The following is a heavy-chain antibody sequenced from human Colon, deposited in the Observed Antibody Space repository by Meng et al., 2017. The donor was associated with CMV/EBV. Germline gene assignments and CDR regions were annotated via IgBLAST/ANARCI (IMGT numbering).Heavy chain of an antibody. CDR2: IAKIGNYI. V-gene: IGHV3-21*01. D-gene: IGHD3-10*01. CDR3: ATIGYSFCFTI. Sequence: GESLKISCIASGLNFSSYSMAWVRQAPGKGLEWVSCIAKIGNYITYAESVKGRFTVSRDNAKDSLFLQMGSLGAADTAFYNCATIGYSFCFTIWGQGTLVTVSS. CDR1: GLNFSSYS. J-gene: IGHJ4*02.